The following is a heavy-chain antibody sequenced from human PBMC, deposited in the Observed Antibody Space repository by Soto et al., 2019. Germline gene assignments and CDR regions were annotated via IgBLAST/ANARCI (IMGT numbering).Heavy chain of an antibody. CDR2: INHLETT. Sequence: ASETLTRTFTVSGPSTTFGGYSWSWIRQTPGKGLYWIGYINHLETTFYNPSFECRLTLSIYRAKNTFCLNLHAMSSAARAVSFCARGGGSDSFDYWGQGIGVTVSS. V-gene: IGHV4-30-2*01. D-gene: IGHD1-26*01. J-gene: IGHJ4*02. CDR1: GPSTTFGGYS. CDR3: ARGGGSDSFDY.